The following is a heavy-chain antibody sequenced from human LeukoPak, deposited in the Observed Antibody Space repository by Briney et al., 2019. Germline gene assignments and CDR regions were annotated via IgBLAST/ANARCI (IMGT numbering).Heavy chain of an antibody. Sequence: GASVKVSCKASGYTFTSHYMHWVRQAPGQGLEWMGLINPSGSSTLYAQKFQGRVTMTRDMSTTTDYMELSSLRSEDTAVYYCARDYEAAALLFDPWGQGTLVTVSS. CDR1: GYTFTSHY. D-gene: IGHD6-13*01. CDR2: INPSGSST. V-gene: IGHV1-46*01. J-gene: IGHJ5*02. CDR3: ARDYEAAALLFDP.